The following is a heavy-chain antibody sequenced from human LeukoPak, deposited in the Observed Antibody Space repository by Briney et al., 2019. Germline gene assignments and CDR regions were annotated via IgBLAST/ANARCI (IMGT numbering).Heavy chain of an antibody. Sequence: SETLSLTCAVYGGSFSGYYWSWIRQPPGKGLEWIGEINHSGSTNYNPSLKSRVTISVDTSKNQFSLKLSSVTAADTAVYYCARGPLAGCPHWGQGTLVTVSS. D-gene: IGHD2-15*01. CDR3: ARGPLAGCPH. V-gene: IGHV4-34*01. CDR1: GGSFSGYY. J-gene: IGHJ4*02. CDR2: INHSGST.